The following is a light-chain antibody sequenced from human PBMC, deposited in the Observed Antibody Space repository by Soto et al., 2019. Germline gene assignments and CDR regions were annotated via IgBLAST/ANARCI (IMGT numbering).Light chain of an antibody. J-gene: IGKJ2*01. Sequence: DLQMTQSPSSLSASVGDRVTITCRASQSISTYLSWYQQKPGKAPNLLIYAASNLQTGVPSRFSGSGSGTDFTLTIASLQPEDFATYYCQQSYSTPRTFGQGTKLEIK. CDR1: QSISTY. CDR2: AAS. CDR3: QQSYSTPRT. V-gene: IGKV1-39*01.